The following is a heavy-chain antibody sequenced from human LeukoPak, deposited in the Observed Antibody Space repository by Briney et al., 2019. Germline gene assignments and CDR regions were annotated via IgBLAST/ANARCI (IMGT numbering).Heavy chain of an antibody. CDR3: ARLWGFCPGGTCSFDQ. CDR2: VFNTGTT. J-gene: IGHJ4*02. Sequence: SETLSLTCTVSRGTIGSYSWGWIRQPPGKGLEWIAYVFNTGTTNYNPSLKSRVTISLDTSNSQFSLKLNSVTAADTAVYYCARLWGFCPGGTCSFDQWGPGSLLIVSS. D-gene: IGHD2-8*02. CDR1: RGTIGSYS. V-gene: IGHV4-59*08.